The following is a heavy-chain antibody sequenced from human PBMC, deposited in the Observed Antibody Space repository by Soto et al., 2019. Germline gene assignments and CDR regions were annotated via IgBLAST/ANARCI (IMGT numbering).Heavy chain of an antibody. Sequence: GASVKVSCKASEYTFTSYAMHWVRQAPGQSLEWMGWINAGNGNTKYSQKFQGRVTITRDTSASTAYMELSSLRSEDTAVYYCARELQGLYKIDYWGQGTLVTVSS. V-gene: IGHV1-3*01. CDR3: ARELQGLYKIDY. CDR1: EYTFTSYA. CDR2: INAGNGNT. J-gene: IGHJ4*02. D-gene: IGHD4-4*01.